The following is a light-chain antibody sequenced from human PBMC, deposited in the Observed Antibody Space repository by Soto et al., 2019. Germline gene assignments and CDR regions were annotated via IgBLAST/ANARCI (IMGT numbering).Light chain of an antibody. J-gene: IGLJ1*01. CDR1: SSDVGGYNY. Sequence: QSALTQPASVSGSPGQSITISCTGTSSDVGGYNYVSWYQQHQGKAPKLMIYEVSNRPSGVSNRFSGSKSGNTASLTISGLQAEVEADYYCSAYTSSSTPYVFGTGTKVTVL. CDR2: EVS. V-gene: IGLV2-14*01. CDR3: SAYTSSSTPYV.